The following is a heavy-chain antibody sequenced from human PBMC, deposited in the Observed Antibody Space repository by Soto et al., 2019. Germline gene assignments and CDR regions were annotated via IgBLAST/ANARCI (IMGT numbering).Heavy chain of an antibody. CDR3: AKDVLLWFGEYADAFDI. CDR2: ISGSGGST. CDR1: GFTFSSYA. Sequence: EVQLLESGGGLVQPGGSLRLSCAASGFTFSSYAMSWVRQAPGKGLEWVSAISGSGGSTYYADSVKGRFTISRDNSKNTLYLQMNRLRAEDTAVYYCAKDVLLWFGEYADAFDIWGQGTMVTVSS. V-gene: IGHV3-23*01. J-gene: IGHJ3*02. D-gene: IGHD3-10*01.